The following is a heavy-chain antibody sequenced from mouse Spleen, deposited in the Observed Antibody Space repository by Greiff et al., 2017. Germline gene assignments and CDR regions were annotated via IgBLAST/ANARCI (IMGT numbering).Heavy chain of an antibody. J-gene: IGHJ1*01. CDR3: ARAYYGNPSWYFDV. CDR1: GFSLTSYG. V-gene: IGHV2-9*02. Sequence: VKVVESGPGLVAPSQSLSITCTVSGFSLTSYGVHWVRQPPGKGLEWLGVIWAGGSTNYNSALMSRLSISKDNSKSQVFLKMNSLQTDDTAMYYCARAYYGNPSWYFDVWGAGTTVTVSS. CDR2: IWAGGST. D-gene: IGHD2-10*01.